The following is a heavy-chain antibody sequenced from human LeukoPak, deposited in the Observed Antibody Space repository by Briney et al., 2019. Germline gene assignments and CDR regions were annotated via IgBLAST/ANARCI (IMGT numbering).Heavy chain of an antibody. CDR3: VKEASRAYFDY. CDR2: IGGSGGHT. Sequence: PGGSLRLSCAASGFTFSSSAMNWVRQAPGKGLEWVSAIGGSGGHTYYADSVKGRLTISRDNSKNTLYLQMSSLRVEDTAVYYCVKEASRAYFDYWGRGTLVTVSS. V-gene: IGHV3-23*01. J-gene: IGHJ4*02. CDR1: GFTFSSSA. D-gene: IGHD2-2*01.